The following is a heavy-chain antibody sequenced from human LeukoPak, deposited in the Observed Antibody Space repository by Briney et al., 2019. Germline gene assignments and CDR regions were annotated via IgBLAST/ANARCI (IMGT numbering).Heavy chain of an antibody. CDR2: IYPGDSDT. J-gene: IGHJ4*02. CDR1: GYSFTSYW. Sequence: GESLKISCKGSGYSFTSYWIGWVRQMPGKGLEWMGIIYPGDSDTRYSPSFQGQVTISADKSISTAYLQWSSLKASDTAMYYCAGLDERGYSYGSFDYWGQGTLVTVSS. V-gene: IGHV5-51*01. CDR3: AGLDERGYSYGSFDY. D-gene: IGHD5-18*01.